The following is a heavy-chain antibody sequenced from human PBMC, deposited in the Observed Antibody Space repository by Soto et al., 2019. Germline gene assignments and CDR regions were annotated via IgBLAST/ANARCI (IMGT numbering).Heavy chain of an antibody. CDR1: GGSSCQSSYF. Sequence: SETLSVTWAVCGGSSCQSSYFWGFMRQPPGKGLEWIASVYYSGTPYYNPSLKSRVTISIDTSKTQISLKLKSLTAADTAVYYCARADTAMDPPGSWGQG. CDR3: ARADTAMDPPGS. CDR2: VYYSGTP. D-gene: IGHD5-18*01. V-gene: IGHV4-39*01. J-gene: IGHJ5*02.